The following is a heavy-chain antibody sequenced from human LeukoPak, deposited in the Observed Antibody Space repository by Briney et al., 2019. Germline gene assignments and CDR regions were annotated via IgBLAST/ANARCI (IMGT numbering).Heavy chain of an antibody. J-gene: IGHJ3*01. CDR3: ARGHHVVVATATWASDAFDL. CDR1: GYNLTSYW. V-gene: IGHV5-51*01. CDR2: IYPGNSDS. D-gene: IGHD2-21*02. Sequence: GESLKISCKGSGYNLTSYWIGWVRPMPGKGLEWMGIIYPGNSDSRLSPSLQGQVTISADKSISTAYLQWNSLKASDTAMYYCARGHHVVVATATWASDAFDLWGQGTMVTVSS.